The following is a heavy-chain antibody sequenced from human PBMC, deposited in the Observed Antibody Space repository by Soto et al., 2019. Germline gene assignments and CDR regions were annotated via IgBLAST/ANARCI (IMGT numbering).Heavy chain of an antibody. CDR2: IYYSGST. CDR1: GGSITSGGYY. CDR3: ARLHHYNSGYHPYFLYY. V-gene: IGHV4-31*03. D-gene: IGHD3-22*01. J-gene: IGHJ4*02. Sequence: SEKLCLTCTVSGGSITSGGYYWSWIRQHPGKGLEWIGYIYYSGSTYYNPSLKSRVTISTDTSKNQFSLKLSSVTAADTAVYYCARLHHYNSGYHPYFLYYCGQGSLVILSA.